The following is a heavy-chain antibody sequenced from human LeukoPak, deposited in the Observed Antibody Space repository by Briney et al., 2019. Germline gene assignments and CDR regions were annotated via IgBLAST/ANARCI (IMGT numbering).Heavy chain of an antibody. Sequence: QPGGSLRLSCAVSGFTFSSYAMSWVRQAPGKGLEWVSVISSSGGSTYYSDSVNGRFTISRDNSKNTLYLQMNSLRAEDTAVYYCGSSAPCIVGASKGLSDWGQGTLVTVSS. CDR2: ISSSGGST. V-gene: IGHV3-23*01. CDR3: GSSAPCIVGASKGLSD. J-gene: IGHJ4*02. CDR1: GFTFSSYA. D-gene: IGHD1-26*01.